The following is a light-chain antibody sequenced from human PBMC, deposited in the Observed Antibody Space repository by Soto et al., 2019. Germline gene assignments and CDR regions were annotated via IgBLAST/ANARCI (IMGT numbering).Light chain of an antibody. CDR3: QSYDTGYVV. Sequence: QSVLTQPPSVSGAPGQRVTITCTGSSSNIGANYDVHWYQHLPGAAPQLLIYAHTIRPSGVPVRFSGSRSGLTASLAIAGLHSEDEEKHCCQSYDTGYVVLGGGTKLTVL. V-gene: IGLV1-40*01. CDR1: SSNIGANYD. CDR2: AHT. J-gene: IGLJ2*01.